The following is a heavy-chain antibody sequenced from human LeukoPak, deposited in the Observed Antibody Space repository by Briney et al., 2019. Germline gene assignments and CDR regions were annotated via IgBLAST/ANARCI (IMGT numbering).Heavy chain of an antibody. CDR2: ISSSGRTM. Sequence: GGSLRLSCAASGFIFSSYEMSWVRQAPGKGLEWVSYISSSGRTMYYADSVKGRFTISRDNSKNTLYLQMNSLRAKDTAVYYCASSRVWFGELLPNYWGQGTLVTVSS. CDR3: ASSRVWFGELLPNY. CDR1: GFIFSSYE. J-gene: IGHJ4*02. V-gene: IGHV3-48*03. D-gene: IGHD3-10*01.